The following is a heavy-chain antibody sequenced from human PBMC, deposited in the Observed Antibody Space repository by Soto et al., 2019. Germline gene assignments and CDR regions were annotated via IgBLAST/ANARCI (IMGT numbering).Heavy chain of an antibody. Sequence: SPTLSLTCAISGDSVSSNSAAWNWIRQSPSRGLEWLGRTYYRSKWYNDYAVSVKSRITINPDTSKNQFSLQLNSVTPEDTAVYYCARGSWNRAIYYYYGMDVWGQGTTVTVSS. V-gene: IGHV6-1*01. J-gene: IGHJ6*02. D-gene: IGHD6-13*01. CDR1: GDSVSSNSAA. CDR2: TYYRSKWYN. CDR3: ARGSWNRAIYYYYGMDV.